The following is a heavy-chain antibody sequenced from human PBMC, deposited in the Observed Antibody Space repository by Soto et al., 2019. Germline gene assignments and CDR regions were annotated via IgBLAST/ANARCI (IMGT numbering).Heavy chain of an antibody. D-gene: IGHD1-26*01. CDR1: GTSFGTYY. V-gene: IGHV4-59*12. Sequence: TSETLSLTCAVSGTSFGTYYWSWIRQPPGKGLEWIGYIFYSGHLKYNPSLKSRVTISVDTSKNQFSLKLSSMTAADTAVYFCARGRPWELYDYWGQGTLVTVSS. J-gene: IGHJ4*02. CDR2: IFYSGHL. CDR3: ARGRPWELYDY.